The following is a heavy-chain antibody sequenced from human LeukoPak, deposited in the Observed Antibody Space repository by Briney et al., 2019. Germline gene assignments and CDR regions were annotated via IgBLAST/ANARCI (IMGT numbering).Heavy chain of an antibody. CDR1: GGSFSGYY. J-gene: IGHJ4*02. CDR3: ARDAPMVRGVMGYYFDY. Sequence: SETLSLNCAVNGGSFSGYYWSWIRQPAAQGLHWIGRIYTSGSTNYNPSLKSRVTMSVDTSKNQFSLKLSSVTAADTAVYYCARDAPMVRGVMGYYFDYWGQGTLVTVSS. V-gene: IGHV4-59*10. CDR2: IYTSGST. D-gene: IGHD3-10*01.